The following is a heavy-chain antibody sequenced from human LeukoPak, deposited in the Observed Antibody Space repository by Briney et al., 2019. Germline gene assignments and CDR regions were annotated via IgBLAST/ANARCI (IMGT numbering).Heavy chain of an antibody. CDR2: ISGSGGDI. Sequence: PGGSLRLSCAASGFTFSNYAMTWVRQAPGKGLEWVSLISGSGGDIRYADSVRGRFSISRDNSKNTLYLQMNSLRAEDTAVYYCTTGSPIKYYDSSGFPYFYHGMDVWGPGTTVTVS. CDR1: GFTFSNYA. CDR3: TTGSPIKYYDSSGFPYFYHGMDV. D-gene: IGHD3-22*01. J-gene: IGHJ6*02. V-gene: IGHV3-23*01.